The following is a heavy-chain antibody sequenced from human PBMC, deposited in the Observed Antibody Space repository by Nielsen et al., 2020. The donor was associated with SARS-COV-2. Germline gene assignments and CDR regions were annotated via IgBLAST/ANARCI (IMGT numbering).Heavy chain of an antibody. Sequence: ASVKVSCKASGYIFTSYGISWVRQAPGQGLEWMGWISAYNGNTNYAQKLQGRVTMTTDTSTSTAYMELRSLRSDDTAVYYCARDEGVRGASYYYYGMDVWGQGTTVTVSS. CDR3: ARDEGVRGASYYYYGMDV. CDR1: GYIFTSYG. V-gene: IGHV1-18*01. D-gene: IGHD3-10*01. CDR2: ISAYNGNT. J-gene: IGHJ6*02.